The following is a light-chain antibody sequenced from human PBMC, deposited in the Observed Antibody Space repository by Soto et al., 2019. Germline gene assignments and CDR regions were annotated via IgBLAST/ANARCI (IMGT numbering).Light chain of an antibody. CDR3: QQYKSYAQGFT. CDR1: QSISSW. V-gene: IGKV1-5*03. J-gene: IGKJ3*01. Sequence: DIQMTQSPSTLSASVGDRVTITCRASQSISSWLAWYQQKPGKAPNLLIYKASSLESGVPSRFSGSGSGTEFTLTISSLQPDDFATYHCQQYKSYAQGFTFGPGTKVDIK. CDR2: KAS.